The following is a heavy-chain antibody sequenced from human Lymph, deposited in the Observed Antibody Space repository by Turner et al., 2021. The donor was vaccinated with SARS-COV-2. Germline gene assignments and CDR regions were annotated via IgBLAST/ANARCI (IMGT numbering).Heavy chain of an antibody. CDR1: GFTFSSYV. V-gene: IGHV3-23*01. J-gene: IGHJ6*02. Sequence: EVQLLESGGGLVQPGGSLGLSCAASGFTFSSYVMSWVRQAPGKGLEWVSVISGSGGSTYYADSVKGRFTISRDNSKNTLYLQMNSLRAEDTAVYYCAKDRVVPPAIWNYYYYYGMDVWGQGTTVTVSS. CDR3: AKDRVVPPAIWNYYYYYGMDV. D-gene: IGHD2-2*02. CDR2: ISGSGGST.